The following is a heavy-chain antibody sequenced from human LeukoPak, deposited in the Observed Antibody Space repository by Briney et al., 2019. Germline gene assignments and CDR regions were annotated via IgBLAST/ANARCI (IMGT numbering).Heavy chain of an antibody. CDR2: INHSGST. Sequence: SDTLSLTCAVYGGSFSGYYWSWIRQPPGKGLEWIGEINHSGSTNYNPSLKSRVTISVDTSKNQFSLKLSSVPAADTAVYYCARGRDLNYGDYYFDYWGQGTLVTVSS. CDR3: ARGRDLNYGDYYFDY. D-gene: IGHD4-17*01. CDR1: GGSFSGYY. V-gene: IGHV4-34*01. J-gene: IGHJ4*02.